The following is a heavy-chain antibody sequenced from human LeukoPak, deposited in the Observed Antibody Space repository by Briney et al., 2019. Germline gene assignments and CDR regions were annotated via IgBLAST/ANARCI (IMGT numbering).Heavy chain of an antibody. Sequence: PGGSLRLSCAASGLRFSSYAMSWVRQSPGKGLEWVANIKQDGSEKYYVDSVKGRFTISRDNAKNSLYLQMNSLRAEDTAVYYCARDYASYDILTGQKFYYYGMDVWGQGTTVTVSS. CDR3: ARDYASYDILTGQKFYYYGMDV. CDR2: IKQDGSEK. D-gene: IGHD3-9*01. CDR1: GLRFSSYA. J-gene: IGHJ6*02. V-gene: IGHV3-7*01.